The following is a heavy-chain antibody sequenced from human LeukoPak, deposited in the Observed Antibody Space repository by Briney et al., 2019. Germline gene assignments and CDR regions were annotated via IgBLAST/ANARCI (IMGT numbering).Heavy chain of an antibody. V-gene: IGHV3-66*01. Sequence: GGSLRLPCAESGFTVSSNYMSWVRQAPGKGLEWVSVIYSGDTTYYADSVKGRFTISRDNSKNTLYLQMDSLRVDDTAVYYCARDLGVVRGVVGHWGQGTLVTVSS. CDR2: IYSGDTT. CDR1: GFTVSSNY. J-gene: IGHJ4*02. CDR3: ARDLGVVRGVVGH. D-gene: IGHD3-10*01.